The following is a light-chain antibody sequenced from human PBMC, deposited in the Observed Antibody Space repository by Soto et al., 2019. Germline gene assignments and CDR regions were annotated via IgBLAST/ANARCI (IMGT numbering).Light chain of an antibody. CDR2: DVS. Sequence: QSALTQPASVSGSPGRSITISCTGTSSDVGGYNYVSWYQQHPGKAPKLMIYDVSNRPSGVSNRFSGSKSGNTASLTISGLQAEDEADYYCSSYTSSSTLAYVFGTGTKVTVL. V-gene: IGLV2-14*01. CDR3: SSYTSSSTLAYV. CDR1: SSDVGGYNY. J-gene: IGLJ1*01.